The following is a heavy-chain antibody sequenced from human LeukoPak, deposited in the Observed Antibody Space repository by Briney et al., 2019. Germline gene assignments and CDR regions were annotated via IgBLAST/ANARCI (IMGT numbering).Heavy chain of an antibody. V-gene: IGHV4-39*01. Sequence: SETLSLTCTVSGGSISSSSYYWGWIRQPPGKGLEWIGSIYYSGSTYYNPSLKSRVTISVDTSKNQFSLKLSSVTAADTAVYYCAKTMVRGVKVFDYWGQGTLVTVSS. CDR1: GGSISSSSYY. CDR3: AKTMVRGVKVFDY. CDR2: IYYSGST. D-gene: IGHD3-10*01. J-gene: IGHJ4*02.